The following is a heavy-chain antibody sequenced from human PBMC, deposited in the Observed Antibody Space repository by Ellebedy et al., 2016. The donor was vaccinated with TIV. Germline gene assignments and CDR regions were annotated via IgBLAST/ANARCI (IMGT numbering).Heavy chain of an antibody. V-gene: IGHV3-30*18. D-gene: IGHD6-19*01. J-gene: IGHJ4*02. CDR3: AKGFSSGWSFDY. CDR2: ISYGGSNK. CDR1: GFTFSSYS. Sequence: GESLKISXAASGFTFSSYSMHWVRQAPGKGLEWVAVISYGGSNKYYADSVKGRFTISRDNSKNTLYLQMNSLRAEDTAVYYCAKGFSSGWSFDYWGQGTLVTVSS.